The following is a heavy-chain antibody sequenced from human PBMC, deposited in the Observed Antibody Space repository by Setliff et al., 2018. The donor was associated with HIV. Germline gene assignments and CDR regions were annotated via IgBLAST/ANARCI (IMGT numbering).Heavy chain of an antibody. D-gene: IGHD3-10*01. CDR1: GYTFTGHY. V-gene: IGHV1-2*02. J-gene: IGHJ6*02. Sequence: ASVKVSCKASGYTFTGHYLHWVRRAPGQGLEWLGWVHPNSGDAIYAQNFQGRVTMTRDTSINSAYMELRGLRSDDTAVYYCARNFGLSPSGKYYYYYGMDIWGQGTTVTVSS. CDR2: VHPNSGDA. CDR3: ARNFGLSPSGKYYYYYGMDI.